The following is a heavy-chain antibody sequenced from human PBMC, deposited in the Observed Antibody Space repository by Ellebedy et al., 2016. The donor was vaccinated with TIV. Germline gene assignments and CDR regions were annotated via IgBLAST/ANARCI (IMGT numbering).Heavy chain of an antibody. D-gene: IGHD3-16*01. Sequence: ASVKVSXKASGYTFTGYYMHWVRQAPGQGLEWMGWMNPNSGNTGYAQKFQGRVTMTRDTSISTAYMELSRLRSNDTAVYYCASWAYSLWGQGTLVTVSS. V-gene: IGHV1-2*02. J-gene: IGHJ4*02. CDR3: ASWAYSL. CDR2: MNPNSGNT. CDR1: GYTFTGYY.